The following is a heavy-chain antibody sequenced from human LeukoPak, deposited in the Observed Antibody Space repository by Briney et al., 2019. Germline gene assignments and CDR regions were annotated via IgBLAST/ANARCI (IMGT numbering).Heavy chain of an antibody. CDR1: GGSIRSPSYY. Sequence: PSETLSLTCTVSGGSIRSPSYYWGWIRQPPGKGLEWIGYFHNSGTSTYNPSLKSRVTISADTSKNQFSLKLNSLTTADTAVYYCTRGAGWLIDYWGQGILVTVSS. J-gene: IGHJ4*02. D-gene: IGHD3-16*01. V-gene: IGHV4-61*01. CDR3: TRGAGWLIDY. CDR2: FHNSGTS.